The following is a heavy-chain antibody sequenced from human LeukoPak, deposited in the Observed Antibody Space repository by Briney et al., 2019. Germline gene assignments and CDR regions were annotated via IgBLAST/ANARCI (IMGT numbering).Heavy chain of an antibody. D-gene: IGHD6-19*01. CDR2: IIPIFGTA. CDR1: GGTFSSYA. V-gene: IGHV1-69*13. Sequence: SVKVSCKASGGTFSSYAISWVRQAPGQGLEWMGGIIPIFGTANYAQKFQGRVTITADESTSTAYMELSSLRAEDTAVYYCAIRRQAVAGFYYYYYMDVWGKGTTVTVSS. J-gene: IGHJ6*03. CDR3: AIRRQAVAGFYYYYYMDV.